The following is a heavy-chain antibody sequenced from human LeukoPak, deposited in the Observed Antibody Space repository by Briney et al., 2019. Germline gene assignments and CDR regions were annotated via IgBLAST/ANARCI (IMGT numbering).Heavy chain of an antibody. Sequence: GRSLRLSCAASGFTFSSYGMHWVRQAPGKGLEWVAIIWYDRNNKYYADSLKGRFTISRDNSKNTLYLQINSLRAEDTAVYFCVRDRGSTNYFDYWGQGALVTVSS. V-gene: IGHV3-33*01. D-gene: IGHD3-10*01. CDR1: GFTFSSYG. CDR2: IWYDRNNK. CDR3: VRDRGSTNYFDY. J-gene: IGHJ4*02.